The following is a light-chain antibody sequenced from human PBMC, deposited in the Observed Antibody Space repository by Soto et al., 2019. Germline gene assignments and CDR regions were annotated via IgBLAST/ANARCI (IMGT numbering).Light chain of an antibody. CDR3: SSYTSSSTRV. J-gene: IGLJ1*01. CDR2: DVS. Sequence: QFVLTQPASVSGSPGQSITISCTGTSSGVGGYNYVSWYQQHPGKAPKLMIYDVSNRPSGVSKRFSGSKSGNTASLTISELQAEDEADYYCSSYTSSSTRVFGTGTKVTVL. V-gene: IGLV2-14*01. CDR1: SSGVGGYNY.